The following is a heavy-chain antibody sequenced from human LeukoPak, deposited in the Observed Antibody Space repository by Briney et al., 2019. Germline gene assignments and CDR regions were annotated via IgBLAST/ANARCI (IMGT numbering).Heavy chain of an antibody. D-gene: IGHD3-10*01. CDR2: INHSGST. V-gene: IGHV4-34*01. Sequence: SETLSLTCAVYGGSFSGYYWSWIRQPPGKGLEWIGEINHSGSTNYNPSLKSRVTISVDTSKNQFSLKLSSVTAADTAVYYCARGKTEMGITMVRGVFYYYYYMDVWGKGTTVTVSS. CDR1: GGSFSGYY. J-gene: IGHJ6*03. CDR3: ARGKTEMGITMVRGVFYYYYYMDV.